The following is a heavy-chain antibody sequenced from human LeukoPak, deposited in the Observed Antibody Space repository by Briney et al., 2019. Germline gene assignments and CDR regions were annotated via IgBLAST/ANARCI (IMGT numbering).Heavy chain of an antibody. D-gene: IGHD3-3*01. CDR2: IYYSGST. J-gene: IGHJ5*02. Sequence: SETLSLTCAVSGGSISSYYWSWIRQPPGKGLEWIGYIYYSGSTNYNPSLKSRVTISVDTSKNQFSLKLSSVTAADTAVYYCARSYYDFWSGYPNWFDPWGQGTLVTVSS. CDR3: ARSYYDFWSGYPNWFDP. CDR1: GGSISSYY. V-gene: IGHV4-59*01.